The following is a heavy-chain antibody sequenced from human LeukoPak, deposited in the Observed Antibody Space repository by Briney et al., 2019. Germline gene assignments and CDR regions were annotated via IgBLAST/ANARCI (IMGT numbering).Heavy chain of an antibody. D-gene: IGHD6-19*01. CDR3: ARDRAVAGTGDWYFDL. Sequence: PGGSLRLSCAASGFTFSSYDMHWVRQATGKGLEWVSTIDTTGDTYYPGSVKGRFTISRENAKNSLYLQMSSLRAGDTAVYYCARDRAVAGTGDWYFDLWGRGTLVTVSS. J-gene: IGHJ2*01. V-gene: IGHV3-13*01. CDR1: GFTFSSYD. CDR2: IDTTGDT.